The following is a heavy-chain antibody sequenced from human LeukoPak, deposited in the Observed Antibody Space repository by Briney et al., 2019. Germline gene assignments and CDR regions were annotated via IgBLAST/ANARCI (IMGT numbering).Heavy chain of an antibody. CDR2: ISRSSSYV. Sequence: PGGSLRVSCAASGFTFRSYSMNWVRQAPGKGLEWGSSISRSSSYVYYADSVKGRFPISRDNAKNSLYLPMNSLRAEDTAVYYCARDPPHSSSSWGKTYCGQGTLVTVPS. V-gene: IGHV3-21*01. CDR3: ARDPPHSSSSWGKTY. D-gene: IGHD6-6*01. J-gene: IGHJ4*02. CDR1: GFTFRSYS.